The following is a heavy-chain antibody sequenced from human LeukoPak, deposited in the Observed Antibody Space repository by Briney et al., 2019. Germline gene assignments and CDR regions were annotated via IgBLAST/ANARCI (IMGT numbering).Heavy chain of an antibody. Sequence: GSSVNVSCKASGGTFSSYAISWVRQAPGQGLEWMGGIIPIFGTANYAQKFQGRVTITADESTSTAYMELSSLRSEDTAVYYCARGGGDGYNHDYYYGMDVWAKGPRSPSP. CDR3: ARGGGDGYNHDYYYGMDV. CDR2: IIPIFGTA. J-gene: IGHJ6*02. CDR1: GGTFSSYA. V-gene: IGHV1-69*01. D-gene: IGHD5-24*01.